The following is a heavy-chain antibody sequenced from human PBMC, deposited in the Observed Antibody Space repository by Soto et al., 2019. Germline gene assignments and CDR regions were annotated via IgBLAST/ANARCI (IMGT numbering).Heavy chain of an antibody. CDR2: ISGSGGST. CDR3: AKVIRKHIVVPNWFDP. CDR1: GFTFSSYA. J-gene: IGHJ5*02. Sequence: SGGSLRLSCAASGFTFSSYAMSWVRQAPGKGLEWVSAISGSGGSTYYADSVKGRFTISRDNSKNTLYLQMNSLRAEDTAVYYCAKVIRKHIVVPNWFDPWGQGTLVTVSS. V-gene: IGHV3-23*01. D-gene: IGHD2-21*01.